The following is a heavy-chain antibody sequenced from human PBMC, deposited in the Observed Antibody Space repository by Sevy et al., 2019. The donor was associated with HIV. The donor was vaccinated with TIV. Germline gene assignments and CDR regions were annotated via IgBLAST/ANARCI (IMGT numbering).Heavy chain of an antibody. Sequence: GGSLRLSCATSGFTFSSYSMHWVRQAPGKGLEWVATISYDGINKHYADSVKGRFTISRDNFKNSLSLQMNSLRAEDAAVYFCAFERLSSDVAEYFQNWGQGTLVTVSS. CDR2: ISYDGINK. CDR1: GFTFSSYS. D-gene: IGHD1-1*01. J-gene: IGHJ1*01. CDR3: AFERLSSDVAEYFQN. V-gene: IGHV3-30-3*01.